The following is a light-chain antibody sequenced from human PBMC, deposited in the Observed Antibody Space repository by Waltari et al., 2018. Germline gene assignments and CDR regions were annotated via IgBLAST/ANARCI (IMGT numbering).Light chain of an antibody. V-gene: IGKV4-1*01. CDR1: QSVLYSSNSKNY. CDR3: QQYYDTPYS. CDR2: WAS. J-gene: IGKJ2*03. Sequence: DIVMTQSPDSLAVSLGERATINCQSSQSVLYSSNSKNYVAWYQQKPGQPPKLLIYWASTRESGVPDRVSGSGSGTDFTLAISSLQAEDVAVYYCQQYYDTPYSFGQGTKLEIK.